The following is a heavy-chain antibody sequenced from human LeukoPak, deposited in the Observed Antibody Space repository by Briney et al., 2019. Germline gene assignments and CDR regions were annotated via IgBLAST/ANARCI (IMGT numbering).Heavy chain of an antibody. CDR1: GYTFTSYG. CDR3: ARRGSYKYYFDY. Sequence: ASVKVSCKASGYTFTSYGISWVRQAPGQGLEWMGWINPNSGGTNYAQKFQGRVTMTRDTSISTAYMELSRLRSDDTAVYYCARRGSYKYYFDYWGQGTLVTVSS. D-gene: IGHD1-26*01. CDR2: INPNSGGT. V-gene: IGHV1-2*02. J-gene: IGHJ4*02.